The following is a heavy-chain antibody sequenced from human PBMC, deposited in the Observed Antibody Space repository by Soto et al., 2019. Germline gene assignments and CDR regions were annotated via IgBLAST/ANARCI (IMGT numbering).Heavy chain of an antibody. CDR3: ARTDDRSGHYYDAFDI. J-gene: IGHJ3*02. V-gene: IGHV3-48*02. CDR2: ISSSSSSAI. D-gene: IGHD3-22*01. CDR1: GFTFNRYS. Sequence: PGGSLRLSCAASGFTFNRYSMNWVRQAPGKGLEWVSYISSSSSSAIYYTDSVKGRFTISRDNAKNSLYLQMNSLRDEDTAVYYCARTDDRSGHYYDAFDIWGQGTMVTVSS.